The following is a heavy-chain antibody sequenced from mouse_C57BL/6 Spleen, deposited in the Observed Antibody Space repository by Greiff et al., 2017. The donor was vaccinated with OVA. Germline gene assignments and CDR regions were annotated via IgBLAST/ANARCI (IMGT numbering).Heavy chain of an antibody. CDR1: GYTFTSYG. V-gene: IGHV1-81*01. J-gene: IGHJ2*01. CDR3: ARIGYGSSTLDY. Sequence: VKLVESGAELARPGASVKLSCKASGYTFTSYGISWVKQRTGQGLEWIGEIYPRSGNTYYNEKFKGKATLTADKSSSTAYMELRSLTSEDSAVYFCARIGYGSSTLDYWGQGTTLTVSS. CDR2: IYPRSGNT. D-gene: IGHD1-1*01.